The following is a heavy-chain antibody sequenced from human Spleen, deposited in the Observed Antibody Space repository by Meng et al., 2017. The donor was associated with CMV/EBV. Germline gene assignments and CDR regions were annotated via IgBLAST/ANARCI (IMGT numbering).Heavy chain of an antibody. CDR1: GFTFGDYT. V-gene: IGHV4-34*01. D-gene: IGHD2-2*02. J-gene: IGHJ4*02. CDR3: ARVGIPYYFDY. Sequence: GSLRLSCTASGFTFGDYTMSWVRQAPGKGLEWIGEINHSGSTNYNPSLKSRVTISVDTSKNQFSLKLSSVTAADTAVYYCARVGIPYYFDYWGQGTLVTVSS. CDR2: INHSGST.